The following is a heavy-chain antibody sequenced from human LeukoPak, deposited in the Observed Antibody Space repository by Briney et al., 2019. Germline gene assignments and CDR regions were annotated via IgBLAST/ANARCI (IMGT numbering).Heavy chain of an antibody. CDR2: MNPKSGNT. CDR3: ARSPGNLYNWFDP. V-gene: IGHV1-8*01. Sequence: GSSVKVSCKASGYIFTSYDMNWVRQATGQGLEWMGWMNPKSGNTGYAQKFQGRVTTTRNTSINTAYMELSSLSSEDTAVYYCARSPGNLYNWFDPWGQGTLVTVSS. CDR1: GYIFTSYD. J-gene: IGHJ5*02.